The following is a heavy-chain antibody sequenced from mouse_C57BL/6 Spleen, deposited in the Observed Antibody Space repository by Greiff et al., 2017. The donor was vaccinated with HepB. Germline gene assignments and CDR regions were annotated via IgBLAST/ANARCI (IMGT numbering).Heavy chain of an antibody. CDR2: IWSGGST. Sequence: QVQLQQSGPGLVQPSQSLSITCTVSGFSLTSYGVHWVRQSPGKGLEWLGVIWSGGSTDYNAAFISRLSISKDNSKSQVFFKMNSLQADDTAIYYCARGSSGVAWFAYWGQGTLVTVSA. J-gene: IGHJ3*01. V-gene: IGHV2-2*01. D-gene: IGHD3-2*02. CDR3: ARGSSGVAWFAY. CDR1: GFSLTSYG.